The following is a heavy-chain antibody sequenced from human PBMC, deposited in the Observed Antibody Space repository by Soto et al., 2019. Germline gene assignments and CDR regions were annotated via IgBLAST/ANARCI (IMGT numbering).Heavy chain of an antibody. V-gene: IGHV1-8*01. CDR1: GYTFTTYD. CDR3: ARERKFDFWRKGLDV. CDR2: MDPNSGST. D-gene: IGHD3-3*01. J-gene: IGHJ6*02. Sequence: ASVKVSCKASGYTFTTYDINWVRQAPGQGLEWLGWMDPNSGSTGYAQNFQGRITMTRNISRNKAHMELSSLKSEDKAVYYCARERKFDFWRKGLDVWG.